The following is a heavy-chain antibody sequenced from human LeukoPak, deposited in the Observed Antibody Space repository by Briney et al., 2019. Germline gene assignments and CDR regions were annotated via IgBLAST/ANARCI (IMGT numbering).Heavy chain of an antibody. J-gene: IGHJ4*02. CDR2: ISWNSGSI. Sequence: PGGSLRLSCAASGFTFDDYAMHSVRHAPGKGLEWVSGISWNSGSIAYSDSVKGRFTISRDNAKNSLYLQMDSLRAEDAALYYCALGGGGGYSYGPVGYWGQGTLVTVSS. D-gene: IGHD5-18*01. V-gene: IGHV3-9*01. CDR3: ALGGGGGYSYGPVGY. CDR1: GFTFDDYA.